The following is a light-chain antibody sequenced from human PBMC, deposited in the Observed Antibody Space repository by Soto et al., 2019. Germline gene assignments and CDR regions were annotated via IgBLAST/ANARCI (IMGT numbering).Light chain of an antibody. J-gene: IGKJ1*01. Sequence: EIQMTQSPSTLSASVGDIVTITCRASQSISSWLAWYQQKPGKAPKLLIYDASSLESGVPSRFSGSGSGTDFTLTIGSLQPEDFATYYCQQANSFPRTFGQGTKVDI. CDR2: DAS. CDR1: QSISSW. CDR3: QQANSFPRT. V-gene: IGKV1-5*01.